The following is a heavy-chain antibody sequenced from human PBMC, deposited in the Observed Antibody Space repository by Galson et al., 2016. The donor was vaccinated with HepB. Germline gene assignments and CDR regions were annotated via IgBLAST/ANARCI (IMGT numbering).Heavy chain of an antibody. V-gene: IGHV6-1*01. CDR3: TRGYMQTGMNG. D-gene: IGHD5-18*01. CDR2: TYYRSQWFN. CDR1: GDSVTNDEAT. Sequence: CAISGDSVTNDEATWNWIRQSPSRGLEWLGRTYYRSQWFNEYAVSVKSRITINSDTSGNQFSLQLDSVTPDDTAAYFCTRGYMQTGMNGWGQGTTVTVSS. J-gene: IGHJ6*02.